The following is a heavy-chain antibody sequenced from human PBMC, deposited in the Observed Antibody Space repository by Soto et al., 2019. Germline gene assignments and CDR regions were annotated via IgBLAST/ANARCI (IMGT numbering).Heavy chain of an antibody. CDR2: IWYDGSNK. Sequence: VQLAESGGGVVQPGRSLSLSCAASGFTFSSYDMHWVRQAPGKGQEWVAVIWYDGSNKYYADSVKGRFTIPRDNSKNTLYLQMNSLRAEDTAVYYCARESIEMATTFDYWGQGTLVTVSS. CDR3: ARESIEMATTFDY. D-gene: IGHD5-12*01. CDR1: GFTFSSYD. V-gene: IGHV3-33*01. J-gene: IGHJ4*02.